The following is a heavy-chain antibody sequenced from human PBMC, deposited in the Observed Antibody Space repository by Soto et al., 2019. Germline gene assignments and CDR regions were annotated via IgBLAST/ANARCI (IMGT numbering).Heavy chain of an antibody. CDR2: INPNSGGT. D-gene: IGHD3-10*01. Sequence: ASVKVSCKASGYTFTGYYMHWVRQAPGQGLEWMGWINPNSGGTNYAQKFQGRVTMTRDTSISTAYMELSRLRSDATAVYYCASDGRTMVRGVTNDYWGQGTLVTVSS. CDR3: ASDGRTMVRGVTNDY. J-gene: IGHJ4*02. CDR1: GYTFTGYY. V-gene: IGHV1-2*02.